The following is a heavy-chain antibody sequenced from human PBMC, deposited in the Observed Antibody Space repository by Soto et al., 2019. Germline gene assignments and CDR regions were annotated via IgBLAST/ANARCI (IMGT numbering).Heavy chain of an antibody. V-gene: IGHV1-69*13. Sequence: SVKVSCRASGGTFSSYAISWVLQAPGQGLERRGWIIPIFGTASYAQKFQGRVTITADESTSAAYMELSSLRSEDTAVYYCARQGIFGVVITGWFDPWGQGTLVTVSS. D-gene: IGHD3-3*01. J-gene: IGHJ5*02. CDR2: IIPIFGTA. CDR3: ARQGIFGVVITGWFDP. CDR1: GGTFSSYA.